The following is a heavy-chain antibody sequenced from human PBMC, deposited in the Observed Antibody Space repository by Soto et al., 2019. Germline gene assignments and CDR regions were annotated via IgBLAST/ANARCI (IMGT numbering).Heavy chain of an antibody. CDR2: ISSSSSYI. CDR3: ASAISYYDFWSGRPQDPSDPYYYYYGMDV. V-gene: IGHV3-21*01. Sequence: GGSLRLSCAASGFTFSSYSMNWVRQAPGKGLEWVSSISSSSSYIYYADSVKGRFTISRDNAKNSLYLQMNSLRAEDTAVYYCASAISYYDFWSGRPQDPSDPYYYYYGMDVWGQGTTVTVSS. D-gene: IGHD3-3*01. CDR1: GFTFSSYS. J-gene: IGHJ6*02.